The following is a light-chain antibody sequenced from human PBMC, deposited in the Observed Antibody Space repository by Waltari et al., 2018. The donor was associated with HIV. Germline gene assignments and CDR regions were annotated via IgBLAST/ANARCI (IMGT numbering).Light chain of an antibody. V-gene: IGLV3-21*04. CDR1: HSGSQG. CDR3: QVWDTVTDQGV. CDR2: YES. J-gene: IGLJ3*02. Sequence: YVLTQPPSVSVAPGETASLACGGVHSGSQGGPWYQQKPGQAPGLGVYYESERPSGTSERISGSNSGNTATLTISRVEAGDEADYYCQVWDTVTDQGVFGGGTKLTVL.